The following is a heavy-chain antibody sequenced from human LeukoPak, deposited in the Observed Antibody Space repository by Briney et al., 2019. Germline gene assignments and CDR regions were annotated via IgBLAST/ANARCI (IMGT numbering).Heavy chain of an antibody. CDR3: ARGYTCTYYYRDV. D-gene: IGHD2-8*01. V-gene: IGHV1-69*05. Sequence: SVKVSCKASGYTFSSYTISWVRQAPGQGLEWMGGIIPYYGTTNYAQKFQGRVTITTDESTSTAYMELSSLRSDDTAVYYCARGYTCTYYYRDVWGKDTSDTVSS. CDR2: IIPYYGTT. CDR1: GYTFSSYT. J-gene: IGHJ6*03.